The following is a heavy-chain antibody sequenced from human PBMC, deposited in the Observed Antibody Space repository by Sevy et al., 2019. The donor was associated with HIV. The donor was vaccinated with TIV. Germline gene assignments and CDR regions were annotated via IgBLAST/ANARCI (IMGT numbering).Heavy chain of an antibody. Sequence: SETLSLTCTVSGGSISSGGYNWSWIRQPVGEGLEWIGRIYPSGSTNYRPSLKSRVTMSVDTSKNQFSLELSSVTAADTAVYYCARVRTVAGVNGVGWFDPWGQRTLVTVSS. CDR1: GGSISSGGYN. V-gene: IGHV4-61*02. J-gene: IGHJ5*02. CDR3: ARVRTVAGVNGVGWFDP. CDR2: IYPSGST. D-gene: IGHD2-8*01.